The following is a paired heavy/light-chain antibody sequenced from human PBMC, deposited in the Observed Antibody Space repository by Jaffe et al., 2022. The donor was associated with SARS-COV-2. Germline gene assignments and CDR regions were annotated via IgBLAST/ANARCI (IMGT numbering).Light chain of an antibody. V-gene: IGKV1-16*02. CDR2: AAS. CDR3: LQYYNYPPT. Sequence: DIQMTQSPSSLSASVGDRVTITCRASQGVSNYLAWFQQKPGKAPKSLIYAASSLQSGVPSKFSGNGSGTDFTFTINSLQPEDFATYYCLQYYNYPPTFGQGTKVDIK. CDR1: QGVSNY. J-gene: IGKJ1*01.
Heavy chain of an antibody. CDR2: IIPIFRTP. Sequence: QVQLVQSGAEVKKPGSSVKVSCKASGGTFSSFAISWVRQAPGQGPEWMGGIIPIFRTPDYAQKFQGRVTITADQSTSTAYMQLSSLRSEDTAMYYCAVDNSKAFGSIGGNYYYGLDVWGQGTTVIVSS. CDR3: AVDNSKAFGSIGGNYYYGLDV. V-gene: IGHV1-69*19. J-gene: IGHJ6*02. CDR1: GGTFSSFA. D-gene: IGHD4-4*01.